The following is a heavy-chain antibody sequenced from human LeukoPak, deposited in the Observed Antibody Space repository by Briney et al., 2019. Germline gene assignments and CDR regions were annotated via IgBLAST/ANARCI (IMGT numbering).Heavy chain of an antibody. Sequence: GGSLRLSCAASGFTFSSYAMSWVRQAPGKGLEWVSAVSDSGGSTYYADSVKGRFTISRDNSKNTLYLQMNSLRAEDTAVYYCARGTMIVVVLDAFDIWGQGTMVTVSS. D-gene: IGHD3-22*01. CDR1: GFTFSSYA. V-gene: IGHV3-23*01. J-gene: IGHJ3*02. CDR3: ARGTMIVVVLDAFDI. CDR2: VSDSGGST.